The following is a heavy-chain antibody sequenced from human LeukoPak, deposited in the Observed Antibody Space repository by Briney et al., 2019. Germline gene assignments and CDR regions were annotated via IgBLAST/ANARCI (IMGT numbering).Heavy chain of an antibody. CDR3: AGGRIAAAGTNSTYYYYGMDV. Sequence: SETLSLTCAVYGGSFSGYYWSWIRQPPGKGLEWIGEINHSGSTNYNPSLKSRVTISVDTSKNQFSLKLSSVTAADTAVYYCAGGRIAAAGTNSTYYYYGMDVWGQGTTVTVSS. D-gene: IGHD6-13*01. CDR2: INHSGST. V-gene: IGHV4-34*01. CDR1: GGSFSGYY. J-gene: IGHJ6*02.